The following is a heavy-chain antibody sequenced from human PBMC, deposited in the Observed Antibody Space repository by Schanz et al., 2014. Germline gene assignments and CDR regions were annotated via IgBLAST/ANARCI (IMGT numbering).Heavy chain of an antibody. CDR2: IIPILGIA. D-gene: IGHD4-17*01. J-gene: IGHJ4*02. CDR3: ARGYGDSPTDF. CDR1: GYTFTSYS. V-gene: IGHV1-69*09. Sequence: QVQLVQSGAEVKKPGASVKVSCKASGYTFTSYSMHWVRQAPGQGLEWMGRIIPILGIAIYAQKFQGRVTITADRSTSTAYMELSSLRSEDTAVYYCARGYGDSPTDFWGQGTLVTVSS.